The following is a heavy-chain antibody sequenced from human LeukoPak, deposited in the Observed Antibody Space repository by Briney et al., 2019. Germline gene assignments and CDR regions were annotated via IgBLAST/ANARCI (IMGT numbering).Heavy chain of an antibody. Sequence: SGTLSLTCAVSGGSISSSNWWSWVRQPPGKGLEWIGYIYYSGSTYYNPSLKSRVTISVDTSKNQFSLKLSSVTAADTAVYYCARELIRYCSSTSCYTSGAFDIWGQGTMVTVSS. D-gene: IGHD2-2*02. CDR3: ARELIRYCSSTSCYTSGAFDI. J-gene: IGHJ3*02. CDR1: GGSISSSNW. V-gene: IGHV4-4*02. CDR2: IYYSGST.